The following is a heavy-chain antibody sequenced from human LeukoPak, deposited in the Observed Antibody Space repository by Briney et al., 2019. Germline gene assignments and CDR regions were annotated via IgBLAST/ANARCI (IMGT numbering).Heavy chain of an antibody. Sequence: SGTLSLTCAVSGVSISSGHWWSWVRQPPGKGLEWIGEIYHSGSTNYHASLKSRVTISVDTSKNQFSLKLSSVTAADTAVHYCARGDYDFWSGYRDAFDIWGQGTMVTVYS. J-gene: IGHJ3*02. V-gene: IGHV4-4*02. CDR2: IYHSGST. CDR1: GVSISSGHW. D-gene: IGHD3-3*01. CDR3: ARGDYDFWSGYRDAFDI.